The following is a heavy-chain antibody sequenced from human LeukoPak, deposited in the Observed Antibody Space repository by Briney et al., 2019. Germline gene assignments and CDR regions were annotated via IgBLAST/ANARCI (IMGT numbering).Heavy chain of an antibody. CDR3: AKEEAYCSSTSCSAPFDY. CDR1: GYTFTCYY. D-gene: IGHD2-2*01. CDR2: INPNSGGT. Sequence: ASVKVSCKASGYTFTCYYMHWVRQAPGQGLEWMGWINPNSGGTNYAQKFQGRVTMTRDTSISTVYMELSRLRSDDTAVYYCAKEEAYCSSTSCSAPFDYWGQGTLVTVSS. J-gene: IGHJ4*02. V-gene: IGHV1-2*02.